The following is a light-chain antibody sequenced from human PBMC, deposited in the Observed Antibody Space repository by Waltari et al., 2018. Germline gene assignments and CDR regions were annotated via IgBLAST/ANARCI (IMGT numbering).Light chain of an antibody. CDR1: NIDSKS. CDR3: QVWDDSNNSGV. J-gene: IGLJ2*01. CDR2: YDS. Sequence: SYVLTQTPSVSLAPGQTAIITCGVDNIDSKSVHWYQLQPGQAPVLVMFYDSDRPPGIPDRFSGSNSGNTATLTISRVEDDDEADYFCQVWDDSNNSGVFGGGTKLTVL. V-gene: IGLV3-21*04.